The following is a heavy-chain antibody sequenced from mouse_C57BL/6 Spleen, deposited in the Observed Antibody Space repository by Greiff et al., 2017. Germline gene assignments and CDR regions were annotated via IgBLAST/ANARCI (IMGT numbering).Heavy chain of an antibody. CDR2: IYPRSGKT. D-gene: IGHD2-1*01. CDR1: GYTFTSYG. CDR3: ARGEGNLYAMDY. V-gene: IGHV1-81*01. Sequence: QVHVKQSGAELARPGASVKLSCKASGYTFTSYGISWVKQRTGQGLEWIGEIYPRSGKTYYNEKFKGKATLTADKSSSTAYMELRSLTSEDSAVYFCARGEGNLYAMDYWGQGTSVTVSS. J-gene: IGHJ4*01.